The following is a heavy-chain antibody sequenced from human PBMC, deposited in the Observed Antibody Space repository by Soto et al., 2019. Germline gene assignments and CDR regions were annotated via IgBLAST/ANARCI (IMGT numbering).Heavy chain of an antibody. J-gene: IGHJ4*02. CDR3: ARKKGYSYGPHYFDY. V-gene: IGHV4-31*03. CDR2: IYYSGNT. Sequence: QVQLQESGPGLVKPSQTLSLTCTVSGGSISSGDYYWSWIRQHPGKGLEWIGYIYYSGNTFYNPSLKSRVTISVDTSKNQFSLKLSSVTAADTALYYCARKKGYSYGPHYFDYWGQGTLVAVSS. D-gene: IGHD5-18*01. CDR1: GGSISSGDYY.